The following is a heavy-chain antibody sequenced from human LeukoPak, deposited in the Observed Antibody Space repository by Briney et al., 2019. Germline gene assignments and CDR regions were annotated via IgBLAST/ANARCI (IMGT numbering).Heavy chain of an antibody. CDR1: GFTFSSYA. CDR2: IKSKTDGGTT. CDR3: TTDQPVNYYFDY. D-gene: IGHD5-24*01. J-gene: IGHJ4*02. Sequence: GGSLRLSCAASGFTFSSYAMHWVRQAPGKGLEWVGRIKSKTDGGTTDYAAPVKGRFTISRDDSKNTLYLQMNSLKTEDTAVYYCTTDQPVNYYFDYWGQGTLVTVSS. V-gene: IGHV3-15*01.